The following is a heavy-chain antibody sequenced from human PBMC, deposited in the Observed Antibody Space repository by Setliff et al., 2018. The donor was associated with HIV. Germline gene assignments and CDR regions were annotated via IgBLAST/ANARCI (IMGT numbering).Heavy chain of an antibody. CDR2: VIPLFGTG. V-gene: IGHV1-69*06. CDR3: ARGGSYSPGDY. J-gene: IGHJ4*02. D-gene: IGHD1-26*01. CDR1: GGTFSSYG. Sequence: ASVKVSCKSSGGTFSSYGVTWVRQAPGQGLEWMGGVIPLFGTGKVAQKFQGRVTITADNSKNTLYLEMNSLRAEDTAVYYCARGGSYSPGDYWGQGTLVTVSS.